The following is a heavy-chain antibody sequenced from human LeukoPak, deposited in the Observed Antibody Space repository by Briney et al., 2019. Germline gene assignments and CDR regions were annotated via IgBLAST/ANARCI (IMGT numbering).Heavy chain of an antibody. Sequence: PSETLSLTCAVYGGSFSGYYWSWIRQPPGKGLEWIGEINHSGSTNYNPSLKSRVTISVDTSKNQFSLKLSSVTAADTAVYYCARGVDTSMDIVVVPAAEPADAFDIWGQGTMVTVSS. J-gene: IGHJ3*02. CDR3: ARGVDTSMDIVVVPAAEPADAFDI. D-gene: IGHD2-2*03. V-gene: IGHV4-34*01. CDR2: INHSGST. CDR1: GGSFSGYY.